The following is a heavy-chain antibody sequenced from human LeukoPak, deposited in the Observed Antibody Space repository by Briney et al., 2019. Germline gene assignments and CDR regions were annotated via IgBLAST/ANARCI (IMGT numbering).Heavy chain of an antibody. J-gene: IGHJ6*02. D-gene: IGHD1-26*01. CDR3: ARESQWELLNPHYYYYGMDV. Sequence: ASVKVSCKASGGTFSSYAISWVRRAPGQGLEWMGGIIPIFGTANYAQKFQGRVTITADESTSTAYMELSSLRSEDTAVYYCARESQWELLNPHYYYYGMDVWGQGTTVTVSS. CDR1: GGTFSSYA. V-gene: IGHV1-69*13. CDR2: IIPIFGTA.